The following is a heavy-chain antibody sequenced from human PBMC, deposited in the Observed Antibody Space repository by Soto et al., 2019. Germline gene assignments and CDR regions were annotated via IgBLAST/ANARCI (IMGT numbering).Heavy chain of an antibody. J-gene: IGHJ5*02. CDR2: INYRGST. Sequence: SETLSLTCAVYGGSFSGYYWSWIRQPPGKGLEWIGEINYRGSTKYNPSLKSRVTVSRDTSKNQFSLNLNSVTAADTAVYYCVRSGDYAWFDPWGLGTLVTVSS. D-gene: IGHD2-21*02. V-gene: IGHV4-34*01. CDR1: GGSFSGYY. CDR3: VRSGDYAWFDP.